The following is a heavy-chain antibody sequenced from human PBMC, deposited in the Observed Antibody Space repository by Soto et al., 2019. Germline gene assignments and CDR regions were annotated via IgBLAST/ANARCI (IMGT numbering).Heavy chain of an antibody. V-gene: IGHV3-23*01. CDR2: ITNRAVST. D-gene: IGHD3-10*01. J-gene: IGHJ4*02. CDR1: GFTFSDYA. CDR3: ARDHYTNYIDS. Sequence: PGGSLRLSCATSGFTFSDYAMSWVRQAPGKGLEWVSAITNRAVSTYYADSVKRRFTISRDNSKNTLYLQMNSLRAEDTAVYYCARDHYTNYIDSWGQGTLVTVSS.